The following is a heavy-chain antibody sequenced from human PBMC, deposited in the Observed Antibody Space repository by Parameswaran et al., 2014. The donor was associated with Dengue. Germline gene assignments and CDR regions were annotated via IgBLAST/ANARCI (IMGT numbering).Heavy chain of an antibody. CDR1: GFTFSNAW. J-gene: IGHJ2*01. CDR2: IKSKTDGGTT. V-gene: IGHV3-15*01. D-gene: IGHD1-26*01. CDR3: TTYFGIVGAGGWYFDL. Sequence: GESLKISCAASGFTFSNAWMSWVRQAPGKGLEWVGRIKSKTDGGTTDYAAPVKGRFTISRDDSKNTLYLQMNSLKTEDTAVYYCTTYFGIVGAGGWYFDLWGRGTLVTVSS.